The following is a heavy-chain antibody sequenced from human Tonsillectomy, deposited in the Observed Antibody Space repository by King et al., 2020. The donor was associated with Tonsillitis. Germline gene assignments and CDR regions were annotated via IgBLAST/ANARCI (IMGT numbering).Heavy chain of an antibody. D-gene: IGHD3-10*01. CDR2: ISYDGSDK. CDR1: GFTFSPYA. J-gene: IGHJ3*02. CDR3: ARVGITPVVRGVIWDFYAFDI. V-gene: IGHV3-30-3*01. Sequence: VQLVQSGGGVVQPGRSLRLSCVASGFTFSPYAMHWVRQAPGKGLEWVAVISYDGSDKYYVDSVKGRFTISRDNAKNSLYLQMNSLRADDMGIYYCARVGITPVVRGVIWDFYAFDIWGQGTMVTVSS.